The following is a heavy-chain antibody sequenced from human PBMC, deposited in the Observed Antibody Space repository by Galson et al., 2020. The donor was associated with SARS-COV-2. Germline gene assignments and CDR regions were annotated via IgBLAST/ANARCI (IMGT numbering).Heavy chain of an antibody. Sequence: GESLKISCQGSGYDFSSFSINWVRQKPGKGLEWMGKIDPSESSTNTSPSFQGHVTISADKSIYTAYVHWSSLKASDTAIYYCARQGDNYWNGQGNAFDIWGQGTMVSVS. CDR3: ARQGDNYWNGQGNAFDI. CDR1: GYDFSSFS. V-gene: IGHV5-10-1*01. CDR2: IDPSESST. D-gene: IGHD3-3*01. J-gene: IGHJ3*02.